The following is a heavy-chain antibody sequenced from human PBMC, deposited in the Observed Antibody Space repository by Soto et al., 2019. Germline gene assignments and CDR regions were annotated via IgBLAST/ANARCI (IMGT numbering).Heavy chain of an antibody. CDR3: AKRELDDK. CDR2: ISDNGGRT. Sequence: EVQLLESGGRFVQSGGSLRLSCAASGFTFRSYGMSWVRQAPGKGLEWISAISDNGGRTDYADSVKGRFTISRDNSKNTLFLQMNTLTAEDTAVYYCAKRELDDKWGQGTLVTVS. CDR1: GFTFRSYG. J-gene: IGHJ4*02. D-gene: IGHD3-3*02. V-gene: IGHV3-23*01.